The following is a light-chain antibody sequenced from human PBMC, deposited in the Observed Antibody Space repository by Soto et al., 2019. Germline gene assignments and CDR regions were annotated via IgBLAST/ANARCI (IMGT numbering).Light chain of an antibody. CDR1: QSVSSSF. J-gene: IGKJ5*01. V-gene: IGKV3-20*01. CDR2: GAS. CDR3: QHYGSSPRP. Sequence: ENVLSQSPGTPSLSPGERATLSCRASQSVSSSFLAWYQQKVGQAPRLLIYGASSRATGIPDRFSGSGSGTDFTLTISRLEPEDFAVYYCQHYGSSPRPFGQGTRPAI.